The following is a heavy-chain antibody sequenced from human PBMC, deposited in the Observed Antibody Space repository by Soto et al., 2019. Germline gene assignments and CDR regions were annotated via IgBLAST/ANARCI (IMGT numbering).Heavy chain of an antibody. J-gene: IGHJ4*02. Sequence: PXGSRSLSWAVSRVNIRNHAMTWVRQAPGEGLEWVAVISGGGQSTHYADSVKGRFTISRDNSKNMVFLQMNTLRMEDTALYFCAKVGLAPDGDYFWGQGTVVTVSS. CDR3: AKVGLAPDGDYF. D-gene: IGHD3-3*01. CDR2: ISGGGQST. CDR1: RVNIRNHA. V-gene: IGHV3-23*01.